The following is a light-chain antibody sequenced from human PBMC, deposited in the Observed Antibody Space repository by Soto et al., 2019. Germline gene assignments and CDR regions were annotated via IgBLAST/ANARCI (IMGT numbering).Light chain of an antibody. J-gene: IGKJ1*01. V-gene: IGKV3-15*01. CDR2: GAS. CDR1: QSMGSN. CDR3: QQYNSYSRT. Sequence: EIVLTQSPGTLSLSPGERATLSCRASQSMGSNVAWYQQKPGQAPRLLIYGASTRATGIPARFSGSGSGTEFTLTISSLQPDDFATYYCQQYNSYSRTFGQGTKVDIK.